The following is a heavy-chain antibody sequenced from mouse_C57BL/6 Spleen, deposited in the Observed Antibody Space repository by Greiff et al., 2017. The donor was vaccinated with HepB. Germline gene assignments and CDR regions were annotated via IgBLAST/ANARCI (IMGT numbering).Heavy chain of an antibody. CDR2: ISSGGSYT. J-gene: IGHJ3*01. V-gene: IGHV5-6*01. CDR3: ARGGADTSAAFAY. Sequence: EVQRVESGGDLVKPGGSLKLSCAASGFTFSSYGMSWVRQTPDKRLEWVATISSGGSYTYYTDSVKGQFTITRDNAKNTLYLQMSSLKSEDTDMCYSARGGADTSAAFAYWGQGTLVTVSA. CDR1: GFTFSSYG.